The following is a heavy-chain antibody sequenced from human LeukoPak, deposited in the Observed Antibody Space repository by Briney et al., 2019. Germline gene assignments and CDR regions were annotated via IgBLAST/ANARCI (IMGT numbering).Heavy chain of an antibody. CDR3: ATSYYFGSGSYGYLDY. CDR1: GFTVSSKY. D-gene: IGHD3-10*01. CDR2: IYSSGDA. J-gene: IGHJ4*02. V-gene: IGHV3-53*01. Sequence: GGSLRLSCAASGFTVSSKYMSWVRQTPGKGLQWVALIYSSGDAYTPDSVKGRFTISRDDSENTLYLQMDSLRADDTAVYYCATSYYFGSGSYGYLDYWGQGTLVTVSS.